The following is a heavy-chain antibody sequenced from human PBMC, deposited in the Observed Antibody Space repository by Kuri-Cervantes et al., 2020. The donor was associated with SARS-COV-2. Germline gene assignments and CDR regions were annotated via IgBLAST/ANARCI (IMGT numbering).Heavy chain of an antibody. CDR2: IYHSGST. J-gene: IGHJ5*02. Sequence: LRLSCTVSGGSISSGGYYWSWIRQPPGKGLEWIGYIYHSGSTYYNPSLKSRVTISVDRSKNQFSLKLSSVTAADTAVYYCARVGVYCGSTSCYPNWFDPWGQGTLVTVSS. V-gene: IGHV4-30-2*01. D-gene: IGHD2-2*01. CDR1: GGSISSGGYY. CDR3: ARVGVYCGSTSCYPNWFDP.